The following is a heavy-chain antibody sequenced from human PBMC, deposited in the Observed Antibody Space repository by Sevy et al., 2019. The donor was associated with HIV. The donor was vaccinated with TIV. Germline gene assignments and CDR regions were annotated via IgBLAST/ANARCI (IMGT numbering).Heavy chain of an antibody. J-gene: IGHJ6*02. Sequence: TLSLTCTVSGDSISGYYWSWIRQPPGKGLEWIGYIYYSGSTNYNSSLKSRVAISVDTSKNQFSLKLRSVTAADTAVYYCARALQDYYYALDVWGQGTTVTVSS. CDR2: IYYSGST. CDR1: GDSISGYY. CDR3: ARALQDYYYALDV. V-gene: IGHV4-59*01.